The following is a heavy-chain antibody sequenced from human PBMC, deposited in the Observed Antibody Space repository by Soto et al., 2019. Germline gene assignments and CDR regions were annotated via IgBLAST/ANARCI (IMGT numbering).Heavy chain of an antibody. D-gene: IGHD3-3*02. V-gene: IGHV4-39*01. CDR1: GDSIISSDFY. CDR3: ARHSLALRKNNWFDH. J-gene: IGHJ5*02. CDR2: IFYLGSS. Sequence: SETLSLTCTVSGDSIISSDFYWGWVRQPPGKGLEWIGSIFYLGSSYYNPSLKSRVTMSVDTSKNQFSLRLRSVTAADTALYFCARHSLALRKNNWFDHWGQGIMVTVSS.